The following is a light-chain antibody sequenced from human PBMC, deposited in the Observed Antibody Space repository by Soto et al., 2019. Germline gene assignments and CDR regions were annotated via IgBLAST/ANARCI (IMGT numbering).Light chain of an antibody. Sequence: DIQLTQSPSALSASVGDRFTITFRASQSISDWLAWYQQKPEKAPKVLIYKASNLEGGVPSRFSGSGSGTEFTLTISSLQPEDFATYYCLQNNSYPVTFGQGTKVDIK. J-gene: IGKJ1*01. CDR3: LQNNSYPVT. CDR2: KAS. V-gene: IGKV1-5*03. CDR1: QSISDW.